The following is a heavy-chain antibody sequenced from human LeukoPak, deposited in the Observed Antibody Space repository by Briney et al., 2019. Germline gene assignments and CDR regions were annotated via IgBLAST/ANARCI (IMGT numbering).Heavy chain of an antibody. CDR1: GFTFSDYA. CDR3: ARGNSGSHFDN. V-gene: IGHV3-30-3*01. CDR2: ISYDGSNK. Sequence: PGGSLRLSCAASGFTFSDYAMHWVRQAPGKGLEWVAVISYDGSNKFYADSVKGRFTISRDNSKNTLYMQTNSLRAADTAVYYCARGNSGSHFDNWGQGTLVTVSS. J-gene: IGHJ4*02. D-gene: IGHD1-26*01.